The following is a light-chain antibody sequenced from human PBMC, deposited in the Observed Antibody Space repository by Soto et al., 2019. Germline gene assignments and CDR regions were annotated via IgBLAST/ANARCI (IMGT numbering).Light chain of an antibody. CDR3: SSYTSSSTRV. J-gene: IGLJ3*02. V-gene: IGLV2-14*01. CDR2: EVS. Sequence: QSALTQPASVSGSPGQSVTISCTGTSSDVGGYNYVSWYQQHPGKAPKLMIYEVSNRPSGVSNRFSGYKSDNTASLTNSGLQAEDEADYYCSSYTSSSTRVFGGGTKLTV. CDR1: SSDVGGYNY.